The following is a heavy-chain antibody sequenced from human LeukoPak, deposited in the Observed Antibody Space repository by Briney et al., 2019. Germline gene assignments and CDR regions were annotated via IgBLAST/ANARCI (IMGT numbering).Heavy chain of an antibody. CDR3: ASSPATYYYYYYMDV. Sequence: SETLSLTCTVSGGSISSGSYYCSWTRQPAGKGLEWIGHIYKSGSTNYNPSLKSRVTVSVDTSKNQFSLKLSSVTAADTAVYYCASSPATYYYYYYMDVWGKGTTVTISS. CDR1: GGSISSGSYY. CDR2: IYKSGST. V-gene: IGHV4-61*09. J-gene: IGHJ6*03.